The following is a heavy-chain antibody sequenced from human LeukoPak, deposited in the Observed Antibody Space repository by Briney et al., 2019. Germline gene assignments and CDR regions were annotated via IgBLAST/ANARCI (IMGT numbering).Heavy chain of an antibody. Sequence: ASVKVSCKASGYTFTNYGINWVRQAPGQGLEWMGWINPNSGGTKYAQKFQGRVTMTRDTSISTAYMELSRLRSDDTAVYYCARSSSYFYMDVWGKGTTVTVSS. CDR3: ARSSSYFYMDV. CDR1: GYTFTNYG. CDR2: INPNSGGT. V-gene: IGHV1-2*02. J-gene: IGHJ6*03.